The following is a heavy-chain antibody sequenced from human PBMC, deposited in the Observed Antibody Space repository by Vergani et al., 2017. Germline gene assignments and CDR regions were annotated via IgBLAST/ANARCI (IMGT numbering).Heavy chain of an antibody. CDR2: IFRSGTT. Sequence: QVQLQESGPGLVKPSQTLSLTCTVSGDSLSSSDHYWSWIRQRSDKGLEWVGHIFRSGTTYYNPSLKSRLIMSVDTSKNQFSLKLTSVTAADTAIYYCARDNVVIARIFDFWGQGTLVTVSS. CDR1: GDSLSSSDHY. CDR3: ARDNVVIARIFDF. J-gene: IGHJ4*02. V-gene: IGHV4-31*03. D-gene: IGHD2-21*01.